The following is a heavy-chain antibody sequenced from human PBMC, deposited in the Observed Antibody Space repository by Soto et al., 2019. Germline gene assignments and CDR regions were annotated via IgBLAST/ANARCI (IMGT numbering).Heavy chain of an antibody. CDR2: IYYNGNT. CDR3: ARDQRFLEWLNYFGMDV. Sequence: SETLSLTCTVSGGSISSGGYYWSWIRQHPGKGLEWIGYIYYNGNTYYNPSLKSRVAISIEASKNQFSLKLRSVTAADTAVYYCARDQRFLEWLNYFGMDVWGQGTTVTVS. D-gene: IGHD3-3*01. V-gene: IGHV4-31*03. J-gene: IGHJ6*02. CDR1: GGSISSGGYY.